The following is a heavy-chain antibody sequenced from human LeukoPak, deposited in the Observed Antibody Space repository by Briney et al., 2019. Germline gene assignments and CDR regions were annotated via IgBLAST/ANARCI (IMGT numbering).Heavy chain of an antibody. V-gene: IGHV3-74*01. J-gene: IGHJ4*02. D-gene: IGHD1-26*01. Sequence: GGSLRLSCAASGFTFSSYWMHWVRHAPGKGLVWVSRINTDGSSTNYADSVKGRFSISRDNAKNTLYLQMNSLRVEETAVYYCARGVSYSASAFDYWGQGTLVTVSS. CDR3: ARGVSYSASAFDY. CDR2: INTDGSST. CDR1: GFTFSSYW.